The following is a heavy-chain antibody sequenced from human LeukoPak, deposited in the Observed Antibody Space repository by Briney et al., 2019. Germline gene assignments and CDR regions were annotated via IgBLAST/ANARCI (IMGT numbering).Heavy chain of an antibody. Sequence: ASVKVSCKASGYTFTSYAMHWVRQAPGQRLEWMGWISAGNGNTKYSQKFQGRVTITRGTSASTAYMELSSLRSEDTAVYYCARVSRGPGSFTFDYWGQGTLVTVSS. CDR1: GYTFTSYA. D-gene: IGHD3-10*01. CDR3: ARVSRGPGSFTFDY. J-gene: IGHJ4*02. CDR2: ISAGNGNT. V-gene: IGHV1-3*01.